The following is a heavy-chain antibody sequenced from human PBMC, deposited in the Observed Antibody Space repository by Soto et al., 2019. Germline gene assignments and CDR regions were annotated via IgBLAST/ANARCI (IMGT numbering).Heavy chain of an antibody. V-gene: IGHV1-69*01. CDR2: IIPVYGTS. J-gene: IGHJ6*02. CDR1: GYTFSDYA. Sequence: QVQLVQSGAEVKKPGSSVKVSCKASGYTFSDYAISWVRQAPGQGLEWTGGIIPVYGTSNYAQKFQGRVSIIADESTSTVYMELSSLRSDDTAVYYCARDFGKGNYYYYGLDVWGQGTTVTVSS. D-gene: IGHD3-10*01. CDR3: ARDFGKGNYYYYGLDV.